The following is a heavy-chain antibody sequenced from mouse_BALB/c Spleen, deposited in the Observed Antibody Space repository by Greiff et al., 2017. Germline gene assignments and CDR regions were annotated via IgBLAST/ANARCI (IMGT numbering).Heavy chain of an antibody. CDR3: AREDYGTYFDY. D-gene: IGHD2-1*01. CDR1: GYSITSDYA. J-gene: IGHJ2*01. V-gene: IGHV3-2*02. CDR2: ISYSGST. Sequence: VQLKESGPGLVKPSQSLSLTCTVTGYSITSDYAWNWIRQFPGNTLEWMGYISYSGSTSYNPSLKSRISITRDTSKNQFFLQLNSVTTEDTATYYCAREDYGTYFDYWGQGTTLTVSS.